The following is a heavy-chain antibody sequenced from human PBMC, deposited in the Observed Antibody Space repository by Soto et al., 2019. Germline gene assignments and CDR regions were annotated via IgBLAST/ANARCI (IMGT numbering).Heavy chain of an antibody. CDR1: GFTFSSYA. V-gene: IGHV3-23*01. Sequence: EVQLLESGGGLVQPGGSLRLSCAASGFTFSSYAMRWVRQAPGKGLEWVSAISGSGDSTYYADSVKGRFTISRDNSKTAVYLQMYSWRAEDTAVYYCARRGSGSYYDYWGQGTLVTVSS. J-gene: IGHJ4*02. CDR3: ARRGSGSYYDY. CDR2: ISGSGDST. D-gene: IGHD1-26*01.